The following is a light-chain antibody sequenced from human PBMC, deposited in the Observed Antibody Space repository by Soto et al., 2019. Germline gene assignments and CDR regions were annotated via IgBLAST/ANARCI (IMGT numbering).Light chain of an antibody. J-gene: IGKJ1*01. CDR1: QSVSSF. CDR3: QQHSHWPPWT. V-gene: IGKV3-11*01. Sequence: EIVLTQSPATLSLSPGERATLSCRASQSVSSFLAWYQQKPGQAPRLLIYDASNKATGIPARFSGSGSGTDFTLTINSLEPEDFAVYYCQQHSHWPPWTFGQGTRVEIQ. CDR2: DAS.